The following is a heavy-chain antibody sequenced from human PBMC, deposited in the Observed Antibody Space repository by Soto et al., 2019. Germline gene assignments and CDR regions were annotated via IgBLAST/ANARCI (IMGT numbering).Heavy chain of an antibody. CDR1: GYSFTSYW. D-gene: IGHD2-2*01. CDR3: ARHAIDCSSTSCYRSNWFDP. CDR2: IYPGDSDT. V-gene: IGHV5-51*01. Sequence: GESLKISCKGSGYSFTSYWIGWVRQMPGKGLEWMWIIYPGDSDTRYSPSFQGQVTISADKSISTAYLQWSSLKASDTAMYYCARHAIDCSSTSCYRSNWFDPWGQGTLVTVSS. J-gene: IGHJ5*02.